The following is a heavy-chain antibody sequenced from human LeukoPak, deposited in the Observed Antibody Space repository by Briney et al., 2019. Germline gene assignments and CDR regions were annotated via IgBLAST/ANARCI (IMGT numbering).Heavy chain of an antibody. J-gene: IGHJ5*01. CDR3: ARDGCGYDS. Sequence: GGSLRLSCAASGFTLSTYWMSWVRQTPGKGLEWVANIKEDGSRQYYVDSVKGRFTISRDNAKNSLYLQMNSLRVEDTAVYYRARDGCGYDSWGQGTLVTVSS. D-gene: IGHD5-12*01. V-gene: IGHV3-7*01. CDR1: GFTLSTYW. CDR2: IKEDGSRQ.